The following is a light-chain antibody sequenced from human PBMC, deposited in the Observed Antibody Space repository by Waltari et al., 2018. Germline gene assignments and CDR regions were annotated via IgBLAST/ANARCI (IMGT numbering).Light chain of an antibody. CDR2: GAS. V-gene: IGKV1-12*01. J-gene: IGKJ4*01. Sequence: DIQMAQSPSSVSASVGDTVTITCRASEGLRTWLAWYQQKPGKAPKLLIHGASILQVGVPGRVRSSGSGREFTLTISNLPPDDFATYYCQQANSFPLSFGGGTK. CDR1: EGLRTW. CDR3: QQANSFPLS.